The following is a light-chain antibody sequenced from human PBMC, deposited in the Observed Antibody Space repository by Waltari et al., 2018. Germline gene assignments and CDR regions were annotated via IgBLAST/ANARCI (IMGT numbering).Light chain of an antibody. CDR1: QSLLHSNGNTY. Sequence: DIVMTQTPLSLPISPGEPASISCRSSQSLLHSNGNTYLHWYLQKPGQSPQLLIYGGSNRASGVPDRVSGTGSGTDFTLKISKVEAEDVGIYYCVQAITFPLTFGGGTKVEIK. J-gene: IGKJ4*01. CDR3: VQAITFPLT. V-gene: IGKV2-40*01. CDR2: GGS.